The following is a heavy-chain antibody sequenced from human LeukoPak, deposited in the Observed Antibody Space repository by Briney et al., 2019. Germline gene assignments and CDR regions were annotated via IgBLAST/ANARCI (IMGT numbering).Heavy chain of an antibody. Sequence: GASVKVSCKASGYTFTSYDINWVRQATGQGLEWMGWMNPNSGNTGYAQKFQGRVTITRNTSISTAYMELSSLRSEDTAVYYCARGQKPDFWSGYLDSHWFDPWGQGTLVTVSS. CDR3: ARGQKPDFWSGYLDSHWFDP. CDR2: MNPNSGNT. J-gene: IGHJ5*02. CDR1: GYTFTSYD. D-gene: IGHD3-3*01. V-gene: IGHV1-8*03.